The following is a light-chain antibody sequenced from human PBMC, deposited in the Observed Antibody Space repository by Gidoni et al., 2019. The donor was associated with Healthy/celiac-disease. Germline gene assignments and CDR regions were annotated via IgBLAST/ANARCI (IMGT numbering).Light chain of an antibody. CDR3: QSYDSSNPNWV. V-gene: IGLV6-57*04. CDR1: SGSIASHY. CDR2: EDN. J-gene: IGLJ3*02. Sequence: NFMLTQPHSVSASPGKTVTISCTRSSGSIASHYVQWYQQRPGRAPTTVIYEDNQRPAGVPDRFSGSIDSSSNSASLTISGLKTEDEADYYCQSYDSSNPNWVFGGGTKLTVL.